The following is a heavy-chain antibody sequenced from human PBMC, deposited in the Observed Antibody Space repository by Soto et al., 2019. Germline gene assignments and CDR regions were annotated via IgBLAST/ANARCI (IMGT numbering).Heavy chain of an antibody. Sequence: GEALKVSCEGSGYSFTSYWIGWVRQMPGKGLEWMGIIYPGDSDTRYSPSFQGQVTISADKSISTAYLQWSRLKASDTAMYFRARGYITGTPSFEYWGQGALV. CDR1: GYSFTSYW. D-gene: IGHD1-20*01. V-gene: IGHV5-51*01. J-gene: IGHJ4*02. CDR2: IYPGDSDT. CDR3: ARGYITGTPSFEY.